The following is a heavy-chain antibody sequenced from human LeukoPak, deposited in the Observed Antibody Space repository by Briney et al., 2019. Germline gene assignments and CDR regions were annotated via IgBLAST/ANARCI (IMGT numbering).Heavy chain of an antibody. D-gene: IGHD3-22*01. CDR2: IYYSGST. CDR3: ARHRAYDSGTYYRWFDP. CDR1: GGSISSGGYY. V-gene: IGHV4-30-4*08. Sequence: PSQTLSLTCTVSGGSISSGGYYWSWIRQHPGKGLEWIGYIYYSGSTNYNPSLKSRVTISVDTSKNQCSLKLTSVTAADTAVYYCARHRAYDSGTYYRWFDPWGPGTLVTVSS. J-gene: IGHJ5*02.